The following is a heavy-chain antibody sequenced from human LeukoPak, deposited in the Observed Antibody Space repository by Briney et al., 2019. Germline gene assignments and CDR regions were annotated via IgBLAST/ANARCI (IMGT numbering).Heavy chain of an antibody. CDR3: AREGYCSGGSCYFYYYYMDV. CDR2: ISAYNGNT. CDR1: GYTFTSYG. V-gene: IGHV1-18*01. Sequence: ASVKVSCKASGYTFTSYGISWVRQAPGQGLEWMGWISAYNGNTNYAQRLQGRVTMTTDTSTSTAYMELRSLRSDDTAVYYCAREGYCSGGSCYFYYYYMDVWGKGTTVTISS. D-gene: IGHD2-15*01. J-gene: IGHJ6*03.